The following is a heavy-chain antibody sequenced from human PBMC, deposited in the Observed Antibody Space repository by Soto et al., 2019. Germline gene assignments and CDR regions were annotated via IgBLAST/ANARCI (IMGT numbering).Heavy chain of an antibody. Sequence: GGSLRLSCAASGFLVSSNYMSWVRQAPGKGLEWVSIIYSGSNTHYADSVKGRFTISRDNSRNTLYLQMNNLRVEDTAVYYCARDKITGLFDYWGQGTLVTVSS. CDR1: GFLVSSNY. CDR3: ARDKITGLFDY. V-gene: IGHV3-66*01. J-gene: IGHJ4*01. D-gene: IGHD2-8*02. CDR2: IYSGSNT.